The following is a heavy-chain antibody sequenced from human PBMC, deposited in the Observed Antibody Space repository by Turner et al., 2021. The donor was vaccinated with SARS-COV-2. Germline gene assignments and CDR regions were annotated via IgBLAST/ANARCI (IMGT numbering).Heavy chain of an antibody. V-gene: IGHV3-23*01. CDR2: ISGRGGRT. Sequence: EVQLLESGGGLLQPVGSLRLSCAASGFTFSSYAMSWVRQAPGKGLEWVSAISGRGGRTYYADTVKGRFTISRDNSKNTLYLQMNSLRAEDTAVYYCAKADRVMIVVVITLFDYWGQGTLVTVSS. CDR1: GFTFSSYA. CDR3: AKADRVMIVVVITLFDY. J-gene: IGHJ4*02. D-gene: IGHD3-22*01.